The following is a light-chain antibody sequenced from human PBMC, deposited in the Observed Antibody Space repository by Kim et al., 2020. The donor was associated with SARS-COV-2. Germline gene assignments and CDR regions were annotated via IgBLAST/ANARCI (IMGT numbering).Light chain of an antibody. CDR1: QSVKYNC. CDR3: QQCGSSPRT. V-gene: IGKV3-20*01. J-gene: IGKJ1*01. Sequence: EIVLTQSPGTLSLSPGERATLSCRASQSVKYNCLAWYQQKRGQAPRLLISGASRRATGIPDRFSGSGFGTDFTLTISNLEPEDFAVYYCQQCGSSPRTFGQGTKVDIK. CDR2: GAS.